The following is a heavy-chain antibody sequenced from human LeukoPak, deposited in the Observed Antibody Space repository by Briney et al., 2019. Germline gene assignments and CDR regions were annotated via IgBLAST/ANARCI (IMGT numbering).Heavy chain of an antibody. CDR2: IYTSGST. D-gene: IGHD3-22*01. CDR1: GGSISSGSYY. V-gene: IGHV4-61*02. CDR3: ARAPGVSSGYYYRGHAFDI. J-gene: IGHJ3*02. Sequence: SQTLSLTCTVSGGSISSGSYYWSWIRQPAGKGLEWIGRIYTSGSTNYNPSLKSRVTISVYPSKNQFSLKLSSVTAADTAVYYCARAPGVSSGYYYRGHAFDIWGQGTMVTVSS.